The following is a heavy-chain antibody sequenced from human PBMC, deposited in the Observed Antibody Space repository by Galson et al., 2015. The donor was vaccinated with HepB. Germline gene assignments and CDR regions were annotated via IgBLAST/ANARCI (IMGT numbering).Heavy chain of an antibody. J-gene: IGHJ4*02. Sequence: CAISGDSVSSNSVAWNWIRQSPSRGLEWLGRTYYRSEWYNDYAPSVKSRITINPDTSKNQFSLQLKSVTPDDTAVYYCARGEMAEWGQGTLVTVSS. V-gene: IGHV6-1*01. CDR2: TYYRSEWYN. D-gene: IGHD5-24*01. CDR3: ARGEMAE. CDR1: GDSVSSNSVA.